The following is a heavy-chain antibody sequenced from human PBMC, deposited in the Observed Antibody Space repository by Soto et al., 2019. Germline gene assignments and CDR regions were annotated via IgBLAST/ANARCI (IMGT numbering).Heavy chain of an antibody. Sequence: GGSLRLSCAASGFTFSSYGMHWVRQAPGKGLEWVAVISYDGSNKYYADSVKGRFTISRDNSKNTLYLQMNSLRAEDTAVYYCAKDPYDFWSGYYFDYWGQGTLVTVSS. CDR3: AKDPYDFWSGYYFDY. CDR2: ISYDGSNK. J-gene: IGHJ4*02. CDR1: GFTFSSYG. D-gene: IGHD3-3*01. V-gene: IGHV3-30*18.